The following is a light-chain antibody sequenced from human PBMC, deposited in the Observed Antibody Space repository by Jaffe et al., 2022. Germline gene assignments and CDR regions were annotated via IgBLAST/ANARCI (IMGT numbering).Light chain of an antibody. J-gene: IGKJ4*01. CDR2: KAS. CDR1: QSISNW. CDR3: QQYNSYVT. V-gene: IGKV1-5*03. Sequence: DIQMTQSPSTLSTSVGDRVTITCRASQSISNWLAWYQQKPGKAPKLLIYKASSLESGVPSRFSGSGSGTEFTLTISSLQPDDFATYYCQQYNSYVTFGGGTKVENK.